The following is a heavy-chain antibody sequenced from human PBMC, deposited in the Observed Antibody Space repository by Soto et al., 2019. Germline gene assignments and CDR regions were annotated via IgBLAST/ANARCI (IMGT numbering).Heavy chain of an antibody. CDR2: INPSGAT. D-gene: IGHD3-10*01. CDR1: GGSVRGVSFY. V-gene: IGHV4-61*03. J-gene: IGHJ4*02. CDR3: ARGLALDGSGSPDLNGF. Sequence: SETLSLTCTVSGGSVRGVSFYLSGIRQPPAMPLEWIGNINPSGATNYNPSLQTRATISVDMSKEHFYLKLTSVTAADTAMYYCARGLALDGSGSPDLNGFWGQGNLVTVSS.